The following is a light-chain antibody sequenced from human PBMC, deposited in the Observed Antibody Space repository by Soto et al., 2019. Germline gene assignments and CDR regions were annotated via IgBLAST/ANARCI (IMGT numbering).Light chain of an antibody. J-gene: IGLJ3*02. V-gene: IGLV2-11*01. CDR1: SSDVGGSNY. CDR3: CSYAGSSLWV. CDR2: DVT. Sequence: QSALTQPRSVSGSPGQAVTICCTGTSSDVGGSNYVSWYQQHPGKAPKLVIYDVTRRPSGVPDRFSGSKSGNTASLTISGLQAEDEADYYCCSYAGSSLWVFGAGTKVTVL.